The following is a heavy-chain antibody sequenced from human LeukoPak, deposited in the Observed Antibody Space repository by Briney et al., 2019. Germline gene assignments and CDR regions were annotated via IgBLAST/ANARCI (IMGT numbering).Heavy chain of an antibody. Sequence: GGSLRLSCAASGFTFSGHGMHWIRQAPGKGLEWVAVIWHDGSKQLYADSVKGRFSISRDDSTSTLYLQMSSLRAEDTAVYYCAGEDSSGWFSAYWGQGTLVTVSS. J-gene: IGHJ4*02. CDR3: AGEDSSGWFSAY. V-gene: IGHV3-33*01. CDR2: IWHDGSKQ. CDR1: GFTFSGHG. D-gene: IGHD6-19*01.